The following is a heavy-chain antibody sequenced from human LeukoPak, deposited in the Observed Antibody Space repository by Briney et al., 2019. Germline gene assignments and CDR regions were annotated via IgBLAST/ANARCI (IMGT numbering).Heavy chain of an antibody. J-gene: IGHJ4*02. D-gene: IGHD5-18*01. CDR1: GGSFSGYC. Sequence: SETLSLTCAVYGGSFSGYCWSWIRQPPGKGLEWIGEINHSGSTNYNPSLKSRVTISVDTSKNQFSLKLSSVTAADTAVYYCARGQDTPNDYWGRGTLVTVSS. V-gene: IGHV4-34*01. CDR2: INHSGST. CDR3: ARGQDTPNDY.